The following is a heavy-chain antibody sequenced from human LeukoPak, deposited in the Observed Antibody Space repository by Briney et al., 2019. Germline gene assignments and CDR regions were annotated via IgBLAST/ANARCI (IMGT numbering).Heavy chain of an antibody. V-gene: IGHV3-23*01. J-gene: IGHJ4*02. CDR2: ITASGGST. CDR1: GFTFSSSA. CDR3: AKRAPYYFDY. Sequence: GGSPRLSCAASGFTFSSSAMSWVRQAPGEGLEWVSSITASGGSTFYADSVKGRFTISRDNAKNTLYLQMHSLRAEDTALYYCAKRAPYYFDYWGQGTLVTVSS.